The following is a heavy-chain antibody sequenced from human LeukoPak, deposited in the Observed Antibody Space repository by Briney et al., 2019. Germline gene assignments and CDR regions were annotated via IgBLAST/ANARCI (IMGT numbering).Heavy chain of an antibody. CDR3: AREGTSSWYYFDY. J-gene: IGHJ4*02. Sequence: PGGSLRLSCAASGFTFSSYGMHWVRQAPGKGLEWVAVIWYDGSNKYYADSVKGRFTISRDNSKNTLYLQMNSLRAEDTAVYYCAREGTSSWYYFDYWGRGTLVTVSS. CDR2: IWYDGSNK. CDR1: GFTFSSYG. D-gene: IGHD6-13*01. V-gene: IGHV3-33*01.